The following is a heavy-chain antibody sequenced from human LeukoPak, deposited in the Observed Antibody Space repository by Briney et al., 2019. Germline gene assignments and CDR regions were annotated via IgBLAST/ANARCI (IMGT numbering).Heavy chain of an antibody. CDR2: INPNSGGT. D-gene: IGHD2-8*01. Sequence: ASVKVSCKASGYTFTGYYMHWVRQAPGQVLEWMGWINPNSGGTNYAQKFQGRVTMTRDTSISTAYMELSRLRSDDTAVYYCARGLYCTNGVCYPDHIDYWGQGTLVTVSS. CDR3: ARGLYCTNGVCYPDHIDY. CDR1: GYTFTGYY. V-gene: IGHV1-2*02. J-gene: IGHJ4*02.